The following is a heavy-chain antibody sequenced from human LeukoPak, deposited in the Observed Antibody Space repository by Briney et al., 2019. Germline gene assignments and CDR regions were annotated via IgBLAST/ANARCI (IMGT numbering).Heavy chain of an antibody. D-gene: IGHD6-13*01. Sequence: SETLSLTCTVSGYSISSGYYWGWIRQPPGKGLEWIGSIYHSGSTYCNPSLKSRVTISVDTSKNQFSLKLSSVTAADTAVYYCARVAGAYSSSSYYFDYWGQGTLVTVSS. V-gene: IGHV4-38-2*02. J-gene: IGHJ4*02. CDR2: IYHSGST. CDR1: GYSISSGYY. CDR3: ARVAGAYSSSSYYFDY.